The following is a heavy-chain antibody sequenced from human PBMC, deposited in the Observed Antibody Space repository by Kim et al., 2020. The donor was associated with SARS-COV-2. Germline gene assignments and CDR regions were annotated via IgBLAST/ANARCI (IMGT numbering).Heavy chain of an antibody. J-gene: IGHJ6*01. Sequence: GGSLRLSCAASGFTFSSYAMHWVRQAPGKGLEWVAVISYDGSNKYYADSVKGRFTISRDNSKNTLYLQMNSLRAEDTAVYYCARDAADGSGSYYKAYYY. CDR2: ISYDGSNK. V-gene: IGHV3-30*04. CDR1: GFTFSSYA. D-gene: IGHD3-10*01. CDR3: ARDAADGSGSYYKAYYY.